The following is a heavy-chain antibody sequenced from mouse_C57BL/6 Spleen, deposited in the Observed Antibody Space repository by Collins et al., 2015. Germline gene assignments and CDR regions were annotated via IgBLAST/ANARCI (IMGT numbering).Heavy chain of an antibody. CDR1: GFSLRTFGMG. Sequence: QVTLKESGPGILQPSQTLSLTCSFSGFSLRTFGMGVGWIRQPSGKGLEWLAHIWWDDDKYYNSALKSRLTISKDTSKNQVFLKIANVDTADTATYYCARMRNYDPPFGYWGQGTLVTVSA. V-gene: IGHV8-8*01. CDR3: ARMRNYDPPFGY. J-gene: IGHJ3*01. CDR2: IWWDDDK. D-gene: IGHD2-4*01.